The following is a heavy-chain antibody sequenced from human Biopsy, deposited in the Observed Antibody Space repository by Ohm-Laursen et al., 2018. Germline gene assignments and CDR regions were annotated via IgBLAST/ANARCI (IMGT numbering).Heavy chain of an antibody. CDR3: AGGAAKGNPYDH. J-gene: IGHJ5*02. Sequence: SVKVSCKASGGTFSSYVISWVRQAPGQGLEWMGWIIPTFDTPTYAPDFQGRVTFTADKSTGTAHLDLSRLRSEDTAIYYCAGGAAKGNPYDHWGQGTLVTVSS. D-gene: IGHD3-10*01. V-gene: IGHV1-69*06. CDR1: GGTFSSYV. CDR2: IIPTFDTP.